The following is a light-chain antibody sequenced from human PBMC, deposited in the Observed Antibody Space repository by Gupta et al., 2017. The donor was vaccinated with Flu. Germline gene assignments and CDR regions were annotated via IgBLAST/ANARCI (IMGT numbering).Light chain of an antibody. V-gene: IGKV3-11*01. CDR2: DIS. Sequence: EILLTQSPATLSLSPGERATLSCRASQTVDTYLNCYQQKPGQAPRLVIYDISIRATGIPARFSGSASGTDFTLTISILDPEDFAVYYCQQRKSWPITFGGGTKVEIK. CDR3: QQRKSWPIT. CDR1: QTVDTY. J-gene: IGKJ4*01.